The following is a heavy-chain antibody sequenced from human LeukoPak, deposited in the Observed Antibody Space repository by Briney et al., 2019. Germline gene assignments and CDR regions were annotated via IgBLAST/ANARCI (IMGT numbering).Heavy chain of an antibody. V-gene: IGHV4-34*01. D-gene: IGHD2-15*01. J-gene: IGHJ6*03. Sequence: SETLSLTCAVYGGSFSGYYWGWIRQPPGKGLEWIGNIYHSGSTYYNPSLKSRVTISVDTSENQFSLKLSSVTAADTAVYYCARVGYGMGMDVWGKGTTVTVSS. CDR1: GGSFSGYY. CDR3: ARVGYGMGMDV. CDR2: IYHSGST.